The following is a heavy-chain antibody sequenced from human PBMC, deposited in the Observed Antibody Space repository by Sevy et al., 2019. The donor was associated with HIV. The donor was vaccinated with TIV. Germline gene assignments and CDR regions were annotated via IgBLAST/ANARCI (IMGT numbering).Heavy chain of an antibody. J-gene: IGHJ4*02. CDR2: VSHNGNT. V-gene: IGHV4-34*01. CDR1: RGSLSGYY. CDR3: GRGAVHSSHGIVLRPIDS. D-gene: IGHD1-1*01. Sequence: SETLSLTCAVYRGSLSGYYWIWIRQSPGKGLEWLGEVSHNGNTNYNPSLKSRVTMSLDTPKNQFSLRLTSVTAADTAVYYCGRGAVHSSHGIVLRPIDSWGQGALVTVSS.